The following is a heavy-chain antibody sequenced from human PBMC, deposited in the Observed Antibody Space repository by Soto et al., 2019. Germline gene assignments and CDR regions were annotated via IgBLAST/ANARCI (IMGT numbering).Heavy chain of an antibody. D-gene: IGHD3-3*01. V-gene: IGHV1-58*01. CDR1: GFSFATSA. Sequence: QMHLLQSGPEVKKPGTSVKVSCKISGFSFATSAVQWVRQARGQRLEWMGWIVIGSGDSHSAQQFHERVTFTRDMSTSTAYMELSSLRSEDTAVYYCAADRSLMWPLRFSIWGQGTLVTVSS. J-gene: IGHJ4*02. CDR2: IVIGSGDS. CDR3: AADRSLMWPLRFSI.